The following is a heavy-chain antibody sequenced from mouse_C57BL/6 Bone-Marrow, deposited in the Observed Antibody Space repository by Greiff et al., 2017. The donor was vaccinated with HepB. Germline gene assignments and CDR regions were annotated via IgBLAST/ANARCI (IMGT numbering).Heavy chain of an antibody. CDR2: IYPRDGST. CDR1: GYTFTSYD. V-gene: IGHV1-85*01. J-gene: IGHJ4*01. Sequence: VQLQQSGPELVKPGASVKLSCKASGYTFTSYDINWVKQRPGKGLEWIGWIYPRDGSTKYNEKFKGKATLTVDTSSSTAYMELHSRTSEDSAVYFCARKNAMDYWDQGTAVTVSS. CDR3: ARKNAMDY.